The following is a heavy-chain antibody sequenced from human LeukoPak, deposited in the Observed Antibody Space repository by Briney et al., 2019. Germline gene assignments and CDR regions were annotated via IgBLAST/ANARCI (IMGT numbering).Heavy chain of an antibody. CDR3: ARGGGYYGSGSLHYYYYGMDV. CDR2: ISSSGNTI. D-gene: IGHD3-10*01. V-gene: IGHV3-48*03. J-gene: IGHJ6*02. CDR1: GFTFSSYW. Sequence: GGSLRLSCAASGFTFSSYWMYWVRQAPGKGLEWVSYISSSGNTIYYADSVKGRFTISRDNAKNSLYLQMNSLRAEDTAVYYCARGGGYYGSGSLHYYYYGMDVWGQGTTVTVSS.